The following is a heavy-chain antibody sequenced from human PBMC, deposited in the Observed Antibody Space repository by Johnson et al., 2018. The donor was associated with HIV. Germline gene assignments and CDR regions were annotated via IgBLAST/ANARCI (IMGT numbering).Heavy chain of an antibody. CDR3: ARSYSTSWNASDI. V-gene: IGHV3-23*04. D-gene: IGHD4-11*01. CDR2: ISGSGGRT. J-gene: IGHJ3*02. Sequence: VQLVESGGGLVQPGGSLRLSCAASGFTFSSYAMSWVRQAPGKGLEWVSVISGSGGRTYYADSVKGRFTISRDNSKNTLYLQMNSLRAEDTAVYYCARSYSTSWNASDIWGQGTMVTVSS. CDR1: GFTFSSYA.